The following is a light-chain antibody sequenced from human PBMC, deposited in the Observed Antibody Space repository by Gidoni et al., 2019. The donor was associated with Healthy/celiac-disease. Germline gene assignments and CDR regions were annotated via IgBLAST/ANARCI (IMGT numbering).Light chain of an antibody. Sequence: IVMTQSPATLSVSPGERATLSCRASQSVSSSLAWYQQKPGQAPRLLIYGASTRATGIPARFIGSGSGTEFTLTISSLQSEDFAVYYCQQYNNWPPWTFGQGTKVEIK. V-gene: IGKV3-15*01. CDR1: QSVSSS. J-gene: IGKJ1*01. CDR3: QQYNNWPPWT. CDR2: GAS.